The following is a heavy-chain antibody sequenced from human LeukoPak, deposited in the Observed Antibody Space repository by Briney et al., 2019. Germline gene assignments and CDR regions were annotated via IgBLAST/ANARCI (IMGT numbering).Heavy chain of an antibody. J-gene: IGHJ5*02. D-gene: IGHD2-15*01. CDR3: ARDDSYCSGGSCYENWFDP. CDR2: IIPIFGTA. Sequence: SVKVSCKASGGTFSSYAISWVRQAPGQGLEWMGGIIPIFGTANYAQKFQGGVTITADESTSTAYMELSGLRSEDTAVYYCARDDSYCSGGSCYENWFDPWGQGTLVTVSS. CDR1: GGTFSSYA. V-gene: IGHV1-69*13.